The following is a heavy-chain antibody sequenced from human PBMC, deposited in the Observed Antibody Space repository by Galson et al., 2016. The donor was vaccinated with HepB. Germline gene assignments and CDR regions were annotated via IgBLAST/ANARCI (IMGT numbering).Heavy chain of an antibody. CDR2: IGGSGGSI. V-gene: IGHV3-23*01. CDR3: AKGPPGYYYYGMDV. J-gene: IGHJ6*02. Sequence: SLRLSCAASGFTFGSYAMTWVRQAPRKGLEWVSGIGGSGGSINYADSVKGRFTISRDNPKNTLYLQMNSLRAEDTAVYCCAKGPPGYYYYGMDVWGQGTTVTVSS. CDR1: GFTFGSYA.